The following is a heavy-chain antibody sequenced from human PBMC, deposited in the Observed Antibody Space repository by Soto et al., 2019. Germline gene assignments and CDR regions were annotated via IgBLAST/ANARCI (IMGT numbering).Heavy chain of an antibody. D-gene: IGHD2-21*02. CDR2: MYNTGST. CDR1: GGSISNHY. CDR3: ARDLWGYCGTDCYPLDV. J-gene: IGHJ6*02. Sequence: PSETLSLTCTVSGGSISNHYWSWIRKTQGKGLEWIGYMYNTGSTVYNPSFKSRVTISVDTSKNQFSLKLNSVTAADTAVYYCARDLWGYCGTDCYPLDVWGQGTTVTVSS. V-gene: IGHV4-59*11.